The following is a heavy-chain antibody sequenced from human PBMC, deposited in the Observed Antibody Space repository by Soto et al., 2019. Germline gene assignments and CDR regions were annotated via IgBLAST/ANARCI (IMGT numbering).Heavy chain of an antibody. CDR3: ARCLPIAAAEGAFDI. CDR1: GGSFSGYY. V-gene: IGHV4-34*01. CDR2: INHSGST. J-gene: IGHJ3*02. Sequence: SETLSLTCAVYGGSFSGYYWSWIRQPPGKGLEWIGEINHSGSTNYNPSLKSRVTISVDTSKNQFSLKLSSVTAADTAVDYCARCLPIAAAEGAFDIWGQGTMVTVSS. D-gene: IGHD6-13*01.